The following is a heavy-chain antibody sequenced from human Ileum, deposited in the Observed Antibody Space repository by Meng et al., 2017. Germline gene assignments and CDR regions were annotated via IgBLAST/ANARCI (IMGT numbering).Heavy chain of an antibody. V-gene: IGHV6-1*02. Sequence: LQPQGQGPVKPQPPLSLRVSVSGGSYSVNIAAWNWIRQSPLRGLEWLGRTYYRSKWYSEYAVSVKSRISITPDTSKNQFSLQINSVTPEDTAVYYCASGSGSLDYWGPGTLVTVSS. CDR2: TYYRSKWYS. CDR1: GGSYSVNIAA. J-gene: IGHJ4*02. CDR3: ASGSGSLDY. D-gene: IGHD3-3*01.